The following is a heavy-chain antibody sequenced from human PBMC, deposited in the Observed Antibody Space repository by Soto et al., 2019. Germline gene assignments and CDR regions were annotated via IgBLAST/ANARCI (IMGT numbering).Heavy chain of an antibody. Sequence: QVQLQQWGAGLLKPSETLSLTCAVYGGSFSGYYWSWIRQPPGKGLEWIGEINHSGSTNYNPSLKMRVTTSVDTSKTQFSLKLSSVTAADTAVYYCARGRGGLVRFDYWGQGTLVTVSS. CDR1: GGSFSGYY. D-gene: IGHD3-9*01. CDR2: INHSGST. J-gene: IGHJ4*02. CDR3: ARGRGGLVRFDY. V-gene: IGHV4-34*01.